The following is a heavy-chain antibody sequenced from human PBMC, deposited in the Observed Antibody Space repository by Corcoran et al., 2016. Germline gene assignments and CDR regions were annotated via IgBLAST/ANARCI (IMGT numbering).Heavy chain of an antibody. V-gene: IGHV1-18*01. CDR3: ARESYYDFWSGYYAYYYYGMDV. CDR2: ISAYNGNT. J-gene: IGHJ6*02. Sequence: QVQLVQSGAEVKKPGASVKVSCKASGYTFTSYGISWVRQAPGQGLEWMGWISAYNGNTNYAQKLQGRVTMTTDTSTSTAYMELRSLRSDDTAVYYCARESYYDFWSGYYAYYYYGMDVWGQGTTVTVSS. D-gene: IGHD3-3*01. CDR1: GYTFTSYG.